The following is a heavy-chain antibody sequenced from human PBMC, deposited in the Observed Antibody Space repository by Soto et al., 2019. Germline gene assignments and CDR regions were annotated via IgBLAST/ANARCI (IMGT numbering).Heavy chain of an antibody. CDR2: INAGNGNT. Sequence: RASVKVSCKASGYTFTSYAMHWVRHAPGQRLEWMGWINAGNGNTKYSQKFQGRVTITRDTSASTAYMELSSLRSEDTAVYYCARDQYYYDSSGYYWFDPWGQGTLVTVSS. CDR3: ARDQYYYDSSGYYWFDP. CDR1: GYTFTSYA. J-gene: IGHJ5*02. V-gene: IGHV1-3*01. D-gene: IGHD3-22*01.